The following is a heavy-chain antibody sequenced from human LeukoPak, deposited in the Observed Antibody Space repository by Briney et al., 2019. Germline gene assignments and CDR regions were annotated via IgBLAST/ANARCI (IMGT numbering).Heavy chain of an antibody. J-gene: IGHJ4*02. CDR2: ISGSGGST. V-gene: IGHV3-23*01. D-gene: IGHD6-13*01. CDR3: AKEGSSWYVGYFDY. Sequence: PGGSLRLSCAASGLTFSTYAMSWVRQVPGKGLEWVSAISGSGGSTSYADSVRGRFTISRDNSKNTMYLQMNSLRAEDTAVYYCAKEGSSWYVGYFDYWGQGTLVTVSS. CDR1: GLTFSTYA.